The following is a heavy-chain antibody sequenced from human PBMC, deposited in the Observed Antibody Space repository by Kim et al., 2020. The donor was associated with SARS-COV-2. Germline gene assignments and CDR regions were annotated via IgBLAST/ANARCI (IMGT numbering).Heavy chain of an antibody. J-gene: IGHJ4*02. CDR1: GFTVNNFA. CDR3: AKAQPLSSGWREVED. CDR2: DPGGGGRT. Sequence: GGSLRLSCVASGFTVNNFAMSWVRQAPGKGLEWVSTDPGGGGRTFYADSVKGRFTISRDNSKNTVFLQMNSVRAEDTAVYYCAKAQPLSSGWREVEDWGQGTLVTVSS. V-gene: IGHV3-23*01. D-gene: IGHD6-19*01.